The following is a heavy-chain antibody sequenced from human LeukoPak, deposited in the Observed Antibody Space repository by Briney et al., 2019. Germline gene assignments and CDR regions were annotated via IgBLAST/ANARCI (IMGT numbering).Heavy chain of an antibody. D-gene: IGHD5-18*01. V-gene: IGHV4-39*07. CDR2: IYYSGST. J-gene: IGHJ4*02. Sequence: SETLSLTCTVSGGSISSSSYYWGWIRHPPGKGLEWIGSIYYSGSTYYNPSLKSRVTISVDTSKNQFSLKLSSVTAADTAVYYCARDRYGPIQNFDYWGQGTLVTVSS. CDR1: GGSISSSSYY. CDR3: ARDRYGPIQNFDY.